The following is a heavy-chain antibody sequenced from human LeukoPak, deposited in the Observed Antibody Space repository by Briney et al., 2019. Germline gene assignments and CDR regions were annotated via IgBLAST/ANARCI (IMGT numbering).Heavy chain of an antibody. CDR3: ARGGGYYPIDY. Sequence: SGGSLRLSCAASGFIFSDYYMSWVRQAPGKGLEWVSVLYSDGRTYYADSVKGRFTISRDTSKNTLYLQVNSLRAEDTAIYYCARGGGYYPIDYWGQGTLVTVSS. CDR1: GFIFSDYY. D-gene: IGHD1-26*01. J-gene: IGHJ4*02. CDR2: LYSDGRT. V-gene: IGHV3-53*01.